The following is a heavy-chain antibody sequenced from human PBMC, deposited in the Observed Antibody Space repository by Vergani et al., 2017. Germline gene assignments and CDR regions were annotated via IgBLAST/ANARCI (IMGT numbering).Heavy chain of an antibody. D-gene: IGHD6-19*01. V-gene: IGHV1-46*01. J-gene: IGHJ3*02. CDR3: ARGLRDGSGWYDDAFDI. CDR2: INPSGGST. Sequence: QVQLVQSGAEVKKPGASVKVSCKASGYTFTSYYMHWVRQAPGQGLEWMGIINPSGGSTSYAQKFQGRVTMTRDTSTSTVYMELSSLRSEDTAVYYCARGLRDGSGWYDDAFDIWGQGTMVTVSS. CDR1: GYTFTSYY.